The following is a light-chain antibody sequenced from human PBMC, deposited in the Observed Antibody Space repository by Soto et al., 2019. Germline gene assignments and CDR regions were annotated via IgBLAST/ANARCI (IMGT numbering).Light chain of an antibody. CDR2: DAY. V-gene: IGKV3-11*01. CDR1: QSFRGL. J-gene: IGKJ5*01. CDR3: QQRHMLPIT. Sequence: EVVLTQSPVTLTLSPGERATLSCRASQSFRGLLAWYQQKPGQAPRLLIYDAYNRATGIPPRFSGSGSGTDFTLTISSLEPEDSAVYYCQQRHMLPITFGQGTLLEVK.